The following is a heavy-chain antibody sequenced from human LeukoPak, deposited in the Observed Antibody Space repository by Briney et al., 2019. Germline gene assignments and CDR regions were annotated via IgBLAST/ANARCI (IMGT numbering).Heavy chain of an antibody. CDR1: GFTFDDYA. Sequence: GRSLRLSCAASGFTFDDYAMHWVRQAPGEGLEWVSGISWNSGSIGYADSVKGRFTISRDNAKNSLYLQMNSLRAEDTALYYCAKDSGAYYYYYYMDVWGKGTTVTVS. CDR2: ISWNSGSI. J-gene: IGHJ6*03. CDR3: AKDSGAYYYYYYMDV. V-gene: IGHV3-9*01. D-gene: IGHD1-1*01.